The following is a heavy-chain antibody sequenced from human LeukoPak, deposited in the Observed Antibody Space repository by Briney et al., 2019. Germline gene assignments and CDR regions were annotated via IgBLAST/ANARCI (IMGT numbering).Heavy chain of an antibody. D-gene: IGHD3-10*01. Sequence: PGGSLRLSCAASGFTFSSYSMNWVRQAPGKGLEWVAVISYDGSNKYYADSVKGRFTISRDNSKNTLYLQMNSLRAEDTAVYYCAKDRLWFGEVYDASDIWGQGTMVTVSS. J-gene: IGHJ3*02. CDR1: GFTFSSYS. V-gene: IGHV3-30*18. CDR2: ISYDGSNK. CDR3: AKDRLWFGEVYDASDI.